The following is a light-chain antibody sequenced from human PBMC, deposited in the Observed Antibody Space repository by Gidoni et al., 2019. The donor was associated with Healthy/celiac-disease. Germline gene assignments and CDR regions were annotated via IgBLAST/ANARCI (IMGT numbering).Light chain of an antibody. CDR1: QSLVYSDGNTY. CDR3: MQGTHWPLT. J-gene: IGKJ4*01. CDR2: KVS. V-gene: IGKV2-30*01. Sequence: DVVMTQSPLSLPVTLGQPASISCRSSQSLVYSDGNTYLNWFKQRPGQSPRRLIYKVSNRDSGVPDRLSGSGSGTDFTLKISRVEAEDVGVYYCMQGTHWPLTFGGGTKVEIK.